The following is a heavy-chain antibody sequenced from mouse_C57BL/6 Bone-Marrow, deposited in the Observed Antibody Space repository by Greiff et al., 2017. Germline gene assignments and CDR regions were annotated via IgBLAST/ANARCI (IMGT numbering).Heavy chain of an antibody. CDR3: ARSLTTVVATEGFAY. J-gene: IGHJ3*01. Sequence: QVQLKQSGPELVKPGASVKLSCKASGYTFTSYDINWVKQRPGQGLEWIGWIYPRDGSTKYNEKFKGKATLTVDTSSSTAYMELHSLTSEDSAVYFCARSLTTVVATEGFAYWGQGTRVTVSA. V-gene: IGHV1-85*01. CDR1: GYTFTSYD. D-gene: IGHD1-1*01. CDR2: IYPRDGST.